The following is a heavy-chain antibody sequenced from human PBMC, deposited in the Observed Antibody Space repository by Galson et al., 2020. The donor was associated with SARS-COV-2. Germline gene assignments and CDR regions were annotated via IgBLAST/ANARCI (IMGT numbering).Heavy chain of an antibody. CDR2: IKSKNSCGTT. Sequence: GESLKISCADSGSRFTIAWMTWVRQAPGKGLEWVGRIKSKNSCGTTDYAASVKDRFTISRDDSTSTLYLQMNSLNTEDTDVYYCAAVRDPSSWSLHAWGQGTLVTVSS. CDR3: AAVRDPSSWSLHA. CDR1: GSRFTIAW. J-gene: IGHJ5*02. D-gene: IGHD6-13*01. V-gene: IGHV3-15*01.